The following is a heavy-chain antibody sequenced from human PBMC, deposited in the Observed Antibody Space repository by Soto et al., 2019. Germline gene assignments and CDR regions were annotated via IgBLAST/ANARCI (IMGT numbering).Heavy chain of an antibody. D-gene: IGHD2-15*01. CDR1: GFTFSDLA. Sequence: SLRLSCAASGFTFSDLALDRVRQAPGKGLEWVGRSGNKVNSYTTQYAASVKGRFTISRDDSKNSLYLQMNNLRTEDTAVYYCARRLGYCSGDNYDPFWGQGTLVTVSS. J-gene: IGHJ4*02. CDR3: ARRLGYCSGDNYDPF. CDR2: SGNKVNSYTT. V-gene: IGHV3-72*01.